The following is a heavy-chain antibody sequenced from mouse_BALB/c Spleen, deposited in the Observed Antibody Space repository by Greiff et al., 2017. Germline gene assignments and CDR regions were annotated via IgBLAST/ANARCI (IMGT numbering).Heavy chain of an antibody. Sequence: LQQSGGGLVQPGGSMKLSCVASGFTFSNYWMNWVRQSPEKGLEWVAEIRLKSNNYATHYAESVKGRFTISRDDSKSSVYLQMNNLRAEDTGIYYCTRTGTGTWCAYWGQGTLVTVSA. CDR2: IRLKSNNYAT. D-gene: IGHD4-1*01. CDR1: GFTFSNYW. V-gene: IGHV6-6*02. CDR3: TRTGTGTWCAY. J-gene: IGHJ3*01.